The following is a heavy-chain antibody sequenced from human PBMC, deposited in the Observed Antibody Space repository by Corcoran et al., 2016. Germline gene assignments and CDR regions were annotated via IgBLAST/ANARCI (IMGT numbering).Heavy chain of an antibody. CDR2: IDWNDDK. D-gene: IGHD6-19*01. J-gene: IGHJ3*01. CDR3: ARAPQYTRGWPDAFEV. CDR1: GFSLTTRGMR. V-gene: IGHV2-70*04. Sequence: QVTLRESGPALVKPTQTLTLTCTFSGFSLTTRGMRVSWIRQPPGKALEWLARIDWNDDKFYSTSLKTRLTMSKDTSKNQVVLTMNNMDPADTATFYCARAPQYTRGWPDAFEVWGQGTMVTVSS.